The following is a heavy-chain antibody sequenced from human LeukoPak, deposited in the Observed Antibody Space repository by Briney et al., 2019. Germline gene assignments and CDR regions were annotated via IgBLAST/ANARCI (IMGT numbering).Heavy chain of an antibody. D-gene: IGHD3-3*01. V-gene: IGHV1-69*05. CDR1: GGTFSSYA. CDR3: ARAQNYDFWSSFDP. Sequence: SVKVSCKASGGTFSSYAISWVRQAPGQGLEWVGGIIPIFGTANYAQKFQGRVTITTDESTSTAYMELSSLRSEDTAVYYCARAQNYDFWSSFDPWGQGTLVTVSS. J-gene: IGHJ5*02. CDR2: IIPIFGTA.